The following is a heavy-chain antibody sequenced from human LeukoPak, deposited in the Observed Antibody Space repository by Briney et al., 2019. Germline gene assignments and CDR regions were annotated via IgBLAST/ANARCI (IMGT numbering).Heavy chain of an antibody. J-gene: IGHJ6*03. D-gene: IGHD6-13*01. CDR1: GYTFTSYD. V-gene: IGHV1-8*01. CDR3: ARGGGSSWHGDYYYYYMDV. CDR2: MNPNSGNT. Sequence: ASVKVSCKASGYTFTSYDINWVRQATGQGLEWMGWMNPNSGNTGYAQKFQGRVTMTRNTSISTAYMELSSLRSEDTAVYYCARGGGSSWHGDYYYYYMDVWGKGTTVTVSS.